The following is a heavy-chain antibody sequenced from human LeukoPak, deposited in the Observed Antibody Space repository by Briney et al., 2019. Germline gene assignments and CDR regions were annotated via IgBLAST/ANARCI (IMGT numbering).Heavy chain of an antibody. J-gene: IGHJ4*02. CDR1: GVSISSGDYY. D-gene: IGHD6-19*01. Sequence: SETLSLTCTVSGVSISSGDYYWSWIRQPPGKGLEWIGYIYYSGSTYYNPSLKSRVTISVDTSKNQFSLKLSPVTAADTAVYYCAREGGRDSSGLTHFDYWGQGTLVTVSS. CDR3: AREGGRDSSGLTHFDY. CDR2: IYYSGST. V-gene: IGHV4-30-4*01.